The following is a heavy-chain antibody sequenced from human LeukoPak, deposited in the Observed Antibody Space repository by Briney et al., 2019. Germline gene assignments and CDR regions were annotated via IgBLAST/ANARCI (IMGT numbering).Heavy chain of an antibody. CDR1: GGTFSSYA. CDR3: ASSLGYYDSSGYQYYFDY. J-gene: IGHJ4*02. V-gene: IGHV1-69*05. D-gene: IGHD3-22*01. Sequence: ASVKVSCKASGGTFSSYAISWVRQAPGQGLEWMGRIIPIFGTANYAQKFQGRVTITTDESTSTAYMELSSLRSEDTAVYYCASSLGYYDSSGYQYYFDYWGQGTLVTVSS. CDR2: IIPIFGTA.